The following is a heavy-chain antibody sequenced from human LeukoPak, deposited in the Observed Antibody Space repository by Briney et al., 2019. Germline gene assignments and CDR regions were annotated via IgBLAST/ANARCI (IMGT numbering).Heavy chain of an antibody. CDR1: GGSISSGDYY. CDR2: IYYSGST. D-gene: IGHD5-24*01. V-gene: IGHV4-30-4*01. CDR3: ASQQVEMATMAPNGAFDI. J-gene: IGHJ3*02. Sequence: PSETLSLTCTVSGGSISSGDYYWSWIRQPPGKGLEWIGYIYYSGSTYYNPSLKSRVTISVDTSKNQFSLKLSSVTAADTAVYYCASQQVEMATMAPNGAFDIWGQGTMVTVSS.